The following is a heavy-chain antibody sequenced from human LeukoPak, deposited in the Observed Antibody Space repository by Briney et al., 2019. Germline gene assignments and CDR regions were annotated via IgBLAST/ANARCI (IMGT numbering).Heavy chain of an antibody. V-gene: IGHV6-1*01. CDR1: GDRVSADSAA. Sequence: SQTLSLTCAISGDRVSADSAAWNWIRQSPSRGLEWLGRTYYRSRTSKWSSDYALSMRGRITISPDTSKNGFTLQLNSVTPEDTAVYYCTRAKHRASDVWGQGTVVTVSS. CDR2: TYYRSRTSKWSS. J-gene: IGHJ3*01. CDR3: TRAKHRASDV.